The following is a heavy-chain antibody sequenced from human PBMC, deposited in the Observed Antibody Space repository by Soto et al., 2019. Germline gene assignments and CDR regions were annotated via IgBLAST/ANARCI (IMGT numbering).Heavy chain of an antibody. D-gene: IGHD5-18*01. Sequence: GGSLRLSCAASGFTFSSYGMHWVRQAPGKGLEWVAVIWYDGSNKYYADSVKGRFTISRDNSKNTLYLQMNSLRAEDTAVYYCGGTAMDHGGLFTDYWGQGTLVTVSS. CDR1: GFTFSSYG. V-gene: IGHV3-33*01. CDR3: GGTAMDHGGLFTDY. J-gene: IGHJ4*02. CDR2: IWYDGSNK.